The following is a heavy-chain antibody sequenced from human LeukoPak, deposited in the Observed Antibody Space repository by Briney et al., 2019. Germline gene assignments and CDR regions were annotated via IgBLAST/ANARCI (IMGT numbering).Heavy chain of an antibody. CDR2: ISSSSDYI. CDR3: ARANDNYYYYYMDV. D-gene: IGHD3-9*01. CDR1: EFTFSSYN. Sequence: PGGSLRLSCAASEFTFSSYNMNWVRQAPGKGLEWVSSISSSSDYIYYADSVKGRFTISRDNAKNSLYLQMNSLRAEDTAVYYCARANDNYYYYYMDVWGKGTTVTIS. V-gene: IGHV3-21*01. J-gene: IGHJ6*03.